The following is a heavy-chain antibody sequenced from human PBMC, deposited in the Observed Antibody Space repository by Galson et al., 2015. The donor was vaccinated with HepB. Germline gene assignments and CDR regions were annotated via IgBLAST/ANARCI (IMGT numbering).Heavy chain of an antibody. CDR3: ARGLYSSSAGGDY. D-gene: IGHD6-6*01. V-gene: IGHV3-21*01. Sequence: SLRLSCAASGFTFSSYSMNWVRQAPGKGLEWVSSISGSSSYIYYADSVKGRFTISRDNAKNSLYLQMNSLRAEDTAVYYCARGLYSSSAGGDYWGQGTLVTVSS. CDR2: ISGSSSYI. CDR1: GFTFSSYS. J-gene: IGHJ4*02.